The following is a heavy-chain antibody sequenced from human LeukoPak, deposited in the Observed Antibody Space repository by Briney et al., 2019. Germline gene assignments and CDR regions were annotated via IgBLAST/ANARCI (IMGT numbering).Heavy chain of an antibody. J-gene: IGHJ4*02. CDR1: GFTFSSYA. Sequence: GGSLRLSCAASGFTFSSYAMSWVRQAPGKGLEWVSVISGSGGSTYYADSVKGRFTISRDNSKNPLYLQMNSLRAEDTGIYYCSRETTSGYWGQGTLVTVSS. D-gene: IGHD1-1*01. CDR3: SRETTSGY. V-gene: IGHV3-23*01. CDR2: ISGSGGST.